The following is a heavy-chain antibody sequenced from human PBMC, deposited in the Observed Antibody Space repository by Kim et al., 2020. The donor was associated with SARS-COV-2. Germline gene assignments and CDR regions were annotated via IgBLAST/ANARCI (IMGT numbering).Heavy chain of an antibody. V-gene: IGHV3-15*01. CDR3: TTAPDY. Sequence: KTDGVTADQAAPVKGRFTFSRDDSKNTMYLQMNSLKTEDTAVYYCTTAPDYWGQGTLVTVSS. J-gene: IGHJ4*02. CDR2: KTDGVTA.